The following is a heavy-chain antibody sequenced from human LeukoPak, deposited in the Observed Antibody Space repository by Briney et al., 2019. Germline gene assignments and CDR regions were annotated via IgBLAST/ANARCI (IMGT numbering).Heavy chain of an antibody. V-gene: IGHV3-20*04. CDR1: GFTFDDYA. CDR3: ARDVSYGSFDY. J-gene: IGHJ4*02. CDR2: INWNGGST. D-gene: IGHD5-18*01. Sequence: GGSLRLSCAASGFTFDDYAMNWVRQAPGKGLEWVSGINWNGGSTGYADSVKGRFTISRDNAKNSLYLQMNSLRAEDTALYYCARDVSYGSFDYWGQGTLVTVSS.